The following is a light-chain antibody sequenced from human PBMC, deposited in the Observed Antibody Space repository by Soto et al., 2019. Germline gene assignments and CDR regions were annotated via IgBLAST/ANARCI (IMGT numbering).Light chain of an antibody. CDR1: QSVSSY. CDR3: QQYNNWPPIT. CDR2: DAS. Sequence: EIVITQSPATPSLSPGERATLSCRASQSVSSYLAWYQQKPGQAPRLLIYDASTRATGIPARFSGSGSGPEFTLIISSLQSEDFAVYYCQQYNNWPPITFGQGTRLEIK. V-gene: IGKV3-15*01. J-gene: IGKJ5*01.